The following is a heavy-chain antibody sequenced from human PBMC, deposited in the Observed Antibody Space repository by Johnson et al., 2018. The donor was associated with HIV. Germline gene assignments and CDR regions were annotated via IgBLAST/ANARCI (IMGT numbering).Heavy chain of an antibody. CDR2: ISYDGSNK. V-gene: IGHV3-30-3*01. J-gene: IGHJ3*02. D-gene: IGHD3-3*01. Sequence: QVQLVESGGGVVQPGRSLRLSCAASGFTFSSYAMHWVRQAPGKGLEWVAVISYDGSNKYYADSVKGRFTISRDNSKNTLYLQMNSLRAEDTAVYYCARDECVTIFGVLSALDIWGQGTMVTVSS. CDR1: GFTFSSYA. CDR3: ARDECVTIFGVLSALDI.